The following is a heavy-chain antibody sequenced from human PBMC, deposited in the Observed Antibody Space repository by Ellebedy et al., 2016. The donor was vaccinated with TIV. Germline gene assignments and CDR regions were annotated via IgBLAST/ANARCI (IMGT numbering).Heavy chain of an antibody. CDR3: ARGFRYGSGRWPLDY. CDR2: VSPYDGNT. Sequence: AASVKVSCKASGYTLMSYGICWVRQAPGQGLEWMGWVSPYDGNTNYAQNLQGRVTMTIDTSTSTGYMELRSLRSDETAVYYCARGFRYGSGRWPLDYWGQGTLVTVSS. J-gene: IGHJ4*02. CDR1: GYTLMSYG. V-gene: IGHV1-18*01. D-gene: IGHD4-23*01.